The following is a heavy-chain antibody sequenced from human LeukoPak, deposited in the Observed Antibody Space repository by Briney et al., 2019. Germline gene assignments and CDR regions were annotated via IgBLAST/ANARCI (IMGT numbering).Heavy chain of an antibody. Sequence: ASVKVSCKASGYTFTSYDISWVRQAPGQGLEWMGWISAYNGNTNYAQKIQGRVTMTTDTSTSTAYMELRSLTSDDTAMYYCARVYLAGAFDLWGQGTMVTVSS. D-gene: IGHD2-21*01. J-gene: IGHJ3*01. CDR3: ARVYLAGAFDL. CDR2: ISAYNGNT. V-gene: IGHV1-18*01. CDR1: GYTFTSYD.